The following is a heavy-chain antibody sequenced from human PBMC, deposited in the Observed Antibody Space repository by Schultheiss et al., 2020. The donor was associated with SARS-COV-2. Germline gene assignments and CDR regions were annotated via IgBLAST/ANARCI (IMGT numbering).Heavy chain of an antibody. J-gene: IGHJ5*02. CDR1: GGTFTSYG. CDR2: INPNSGGT. Sequence: ASVKVSCKASGGTFTSYGISWVRQAPGQGLEWMGWINPNSGGTNYAQKFQGRVTMTRDTSISTAYMELSRLRSDDTAVYYCAREGHAKGNHGWFDPWGQGTLVTVSS. V-gene: IGHV1-2*02. CDR3: AREGHAKGNHGWFDP.